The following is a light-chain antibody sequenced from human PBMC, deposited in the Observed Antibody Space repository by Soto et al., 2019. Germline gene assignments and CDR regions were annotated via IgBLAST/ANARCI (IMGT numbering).Light chain of an antibody. CDR1: QGINSY. Sequence: AIRMTQSPSSLSASTGDRVTITCRASQGINSYLAWYQQKPGKAPKLLIYAASTLQSGVPSRFSGSGSGTDFTLTISGLQSEDFATYYCQQYYSYPPYTFGQGTKLEIK. J-gene: IGKJ2*01. CDR2: AAS. V-gene: IGKV1-8*01. CDR3: QQYYSYPPYT.